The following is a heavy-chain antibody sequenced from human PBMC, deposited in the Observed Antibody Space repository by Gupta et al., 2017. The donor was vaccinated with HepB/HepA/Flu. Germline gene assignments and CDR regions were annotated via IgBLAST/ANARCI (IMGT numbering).Heavy chain of an antibody. CDR1: GFTFTPYP. Sequence: EVQLLESGGGLVQPGGFLRLSCAASGFTFTPYPMNLVRQAPEKGLEWVATNYNGGSTYYADSVKGRFTVSRDNSRNTLYLQMISLRAEDTAIYFCASRKNWGPVDSWGQGTLVAVSS. V-gene: IGHV3-23*05. CDR2: TNYNGGST. CDR3: ASRKNWGPVDS. D-gene: IGHD7-27*01. J-gene: IGHJ4*02.